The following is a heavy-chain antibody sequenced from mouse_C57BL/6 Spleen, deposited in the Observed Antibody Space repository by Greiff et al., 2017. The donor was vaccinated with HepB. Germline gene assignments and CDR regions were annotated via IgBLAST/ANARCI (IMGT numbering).Heavy chain of an antibody. CDR3: ARSGSNLYYFDY. V-gene: IGHV1-55*01. CDR1: GYTFTSYW. D-gene: IGHD1-1*01. J-gene: IGHJ2*01. Sequence: QVQLQQPGAELVKPGASVKMSCKASGYTFTSYWITWVKQRPGQGLEWIGGIYPGSGSTNYNEKFKSKATLTVDTSSSTAYMQLSSLTSEDSAVYYCARSGSNLYYFDYWGQGTTLTVSS. CDR2: IYPGSGST.